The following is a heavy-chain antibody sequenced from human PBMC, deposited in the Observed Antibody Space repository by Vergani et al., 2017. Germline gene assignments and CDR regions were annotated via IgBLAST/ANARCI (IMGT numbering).Heavy chain of an antibody. V-gene: IGHV3-23*01. CDR3: AKANPRNSGYDYLYYYHAMDV. D-gene: IGHD5-12*01. J-gene: IGHJ6*02. CDR1: GFTFNHYA. Sequence: EVQLLESGGDLVQPGGSLRLSCAASGFTFNHYAMNWVRQAPGKGLEWVSGISGSGGSTYYAGSVKGRFTISRDSSKTTLYLQMNSLSAGYTAVYYCAKANPRNSGYDYLYYYHAMDVWGQGTTVTVSS. CDR2: ISGSGGST.